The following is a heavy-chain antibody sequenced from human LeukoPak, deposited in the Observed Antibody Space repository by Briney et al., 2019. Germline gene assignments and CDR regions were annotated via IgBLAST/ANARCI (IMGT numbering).Heavy chain of an antibody. CDR3: ARASITIFGVVYYYYMDV. CDR2: ISGSGGST. Sequence: HAGGSLRLSCAASEFTFSSYAMSWVRQAPGKGLEWVSAISGSGGSTYYADSVKGRFTISRDNSKNTLYLQMNSLRAEDTAVYYCARASITIFGVVYYYYMDVWGKGTTVTVSS. V-gene: IGHV3-23*01. D-gene: IGHD3-3*01. CDR1: EFTFSSYA. J-gene: IGHJ6*03.